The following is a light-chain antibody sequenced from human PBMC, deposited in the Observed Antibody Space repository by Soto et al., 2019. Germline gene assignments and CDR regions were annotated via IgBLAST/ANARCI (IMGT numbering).Light chain of an antibody. J-gene: IGLJ1*01. CDR3: CSYAGSTTQTYV. CDR2: EVS. CDR1: HSDVGSYNL. Sequence: QSVLTQPASVSGSPGQSITISCTGTHSDVGSYNLVSWYQQHPGKAPKVIIYEVSERPSGVSDRFSGSKSGNTASLMISELQAEDEADYYCCSYAGSTTQTYVFGSGTKVTVL. V-gene: IGLV2-23*02.